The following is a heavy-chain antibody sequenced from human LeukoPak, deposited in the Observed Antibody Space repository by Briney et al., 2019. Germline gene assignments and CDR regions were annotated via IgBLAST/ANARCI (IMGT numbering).Heavy chain of an antibody. Sequence: PSETLSLTCSVSGGSISGYYWTWIRQPAGKGLEWIGRVYTSGSTHYNPSLKTRLTMSVDTSKNQFSLKLSSVTAADTAVYYCGRLITVTTTAFDIWGQGTMVTVSS. J-gene: IGHJ3*02. CDR2: VYTSGST. D-gene: IGHD1-7*01. CDR3: GRLITVTTTAFDI. CDR1: GGSISGYY. V-gene: IGHV4-4*07.